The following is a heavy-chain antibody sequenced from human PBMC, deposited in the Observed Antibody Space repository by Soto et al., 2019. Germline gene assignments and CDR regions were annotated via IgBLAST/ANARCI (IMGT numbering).Heavy chain of an antibody. Sequence: QVHLVESGGGVVQPGRSLRLSCAASGFTISTFALHWVRQARGEGMEWVALITHDGRIEKYADSVKGRFTISRDNSKSTLYLQMDSLSLEDTGVYYCARDGLPDDFRSGGYWFDPWGQVTQVTVSS. CDR1: GFTISTFA. V-gene: IGHV3-30-3*01. CDR2: ITHDGRIE. CDR3: ARDGLPDDFRSGGYWFDP. D-gene: IGHD3-3*01. J-gene: IGHJ5*02.